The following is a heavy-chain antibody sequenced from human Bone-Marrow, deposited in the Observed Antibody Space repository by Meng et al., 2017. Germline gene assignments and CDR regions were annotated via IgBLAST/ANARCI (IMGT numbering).Heavy chain of an antibody. CDR1: GFTFSDYG. D-gene: IGHD2-15*01. CDR3: ARGNYCSGGSCVFDY. CDR2: IWYDGSKK. J-gene: IGHJ4*02. V-gene: IGHV3-33*01. Sequence: GGSLRLSCAASGFTFSDYGMHWVRQAPGKGLEWVTVIWYDGSKKMYADSVQGRFTISRDSSKNTLYLQMNSLRAEDTAVYYRARGNYCSGGSCVFDYWGQGTRVTGYS.